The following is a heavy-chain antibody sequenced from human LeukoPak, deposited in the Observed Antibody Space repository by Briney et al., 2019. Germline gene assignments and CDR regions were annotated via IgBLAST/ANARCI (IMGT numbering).Heavy chain of an antibody. J-gene: IGHJ3*02. CDR1: GFTFSSYG. Sequence: GGSLRLSCAASGFTFSSYGMHWVRQAPGKGLEWVAVIWYDGSNKYYADSVKGRFTISRDNAKNSLYLQMNSLRAEDTALYYCAKDIYDSSGYRTLSGAFDIWGQGTMVTVSS. V-gene: IGHV3-33*03. CDR2: IWYDGSNK. CDR3: AKDIYDSSGYRTLSGAFDI. D-gene: IGHD3-22*01.